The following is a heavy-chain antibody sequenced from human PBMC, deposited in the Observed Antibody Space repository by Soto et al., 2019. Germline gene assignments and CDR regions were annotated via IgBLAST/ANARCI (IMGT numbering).Heavy chain of an antibody. CDR3: ASSGYCSSTSCYTGGFDY. J-gene: IGHJ4*02. CDR2: IIPIFGTA. Sequence: QVQLVQSGAEVKKPGSSVKVSCKASGGTFSSYAISWVRQAPGQGLEWMGGIIPIFGTANYAQKFQGRVTITADESTSTAYRELSSLRSEDTAVYYCASSGYCSSTSCYTGGFDYWGQGTLVTVSS. D-gene: IGHD2-2*02. V-gene: IGHV1-69*01. CDR1: GGTFSSYA.